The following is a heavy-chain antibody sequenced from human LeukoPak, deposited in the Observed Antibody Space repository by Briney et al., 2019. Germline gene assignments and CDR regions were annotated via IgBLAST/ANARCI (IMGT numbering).Heavy chain of an antibody. V-gene: IGHV3-72*01. CDR2: IRNKANRYTT. CDR1: GFTFSDHH. CDR3: ARIFDQLDHFDY. D-gene: IGHD2-2*01. J-gene: IGHJ4*02. Sequence: GGSLRLSCAASGFTFSDHHMDWVRQAPGEGLEWVARIRNKANRYTTEYAASVKGRFTISRDDSENSLYLQMDSLKTEDTAVYYCARIFDQLDHFDYWGQGTLVTVSS.